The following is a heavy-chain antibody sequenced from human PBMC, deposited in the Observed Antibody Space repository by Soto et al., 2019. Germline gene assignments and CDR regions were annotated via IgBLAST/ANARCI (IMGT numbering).Heavy chain of an antibody. CDR1: GGAFSSYA. J-gene: IGHJ3*02. V-gene: IGHV1-69*13. Sequence: SVKVSCKASGGAFSSYAISWVRQAPGQGLEWMGGIIPIFGTANYAQKFQGRVTITADESTSTAYMELSSLRSEDTAVYYCARWEGGRIAARPHDAFDIWGQGTMVTVSS. CDR3: ARWEGGRIAARPHDAFDI. CDR2: IIPIFGTA. D-gene: IGHD6-6*01.